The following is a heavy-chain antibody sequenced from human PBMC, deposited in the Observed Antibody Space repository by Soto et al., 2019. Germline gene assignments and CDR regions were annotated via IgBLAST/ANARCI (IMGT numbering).Heavy chain of an antibody. CDR1: GGSISSYY. CDR2: IYYSGST. J-gene: IGHJ4*02. Sequence: PSETLSLTCTVSGGSISSYYWSWIRQPPGKGLEWIGYIYYSGSTNYNPSLKSRVTISVDKSKNQFSLKLNSVTAADTAVYYCARGYRSLDYWGQGTLVTVYS. CDR3: ARGYRSLDY. V-gene: IGHV4-59*01. D-gene: IGHD4-4*01.